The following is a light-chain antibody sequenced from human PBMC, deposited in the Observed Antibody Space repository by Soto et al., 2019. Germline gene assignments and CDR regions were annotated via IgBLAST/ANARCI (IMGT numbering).Light chain of an antibody. Sequence: DIQMTQSPSSLSASVGYRVTITCRASQSISAFVNLYQQKPGKAPKLLIYAASSLHTGVPSRFTGSGHGTDFSLTISSLQPEDFATYICQQSFDSPRTFGGGTKVDIK. J-gene: IGKJ4*01. CDR3: QQSFDSPRT. V-gene: IGKV1-39*01. CDR1: QSISAF. CDR2: AAS.